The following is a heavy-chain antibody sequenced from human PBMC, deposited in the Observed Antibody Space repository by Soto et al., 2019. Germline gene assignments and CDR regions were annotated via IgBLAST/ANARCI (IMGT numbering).Heavy chain of an antibody. CDR2: LSGGGGST. V-gene: IGHV3-23*01. J-gene: IGHJ4*02. CDR3: ATHIRSGRYPDN. D-gene: IGHD3-10*01. Sequence: DVQLLESGGGLVQPGGSLRLSCAASGFTFSNYAMSWVRQAPGRGLEWVSALSGGGGSTYYADSVKGRFTISRDNSKNTLYLQMNSLRADDTAVYYCATHIRSGRYPDNWGQGTLVTVSS. CDR1: GFTFSNYA.